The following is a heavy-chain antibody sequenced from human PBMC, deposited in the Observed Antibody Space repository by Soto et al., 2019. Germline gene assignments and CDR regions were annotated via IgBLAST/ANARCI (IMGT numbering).Heavy chain of an antibody. V-gene: IGHV4-34*01. CDR1: GGSFSGYY. CDR3: AARDGHNYPFDY. J-gene: IGHJ4*02. CDR2: INHSGST. Sequence: KPSETLSLTCAVYGGSFSGYYWSWIRQPPGKGLEWIGEINHSGSTNYNPSLKSRVTISVDTSKNQFSLKLSSVTAADTAVYYCAARDGHNYPFDYWGQGTLVTVSS. D-gene: IGHD5-12*01.